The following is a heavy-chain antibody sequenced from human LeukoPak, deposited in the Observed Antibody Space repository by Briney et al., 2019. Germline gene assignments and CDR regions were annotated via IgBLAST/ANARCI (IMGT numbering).Heavy chain of an antibody. D-gene: IGHD2-2*01. CDR1: GGSFSGYY. V-gene: IGHV4-34*01. CDR3: ARALSRYCSSTSCYPNWFGP. Sequence: PSETLSLTCAVYGGSFSGYYWSWIRQPPGKGLEWIGEINHSGSTNYNPSLKSRVTISVDTSKNQFSLKLSSVTAADTAVYYCARALSRYCSSTSCYPNWFGPWGQGTLVTVSS. J-gene: IGHJ5*02. CDR2: INHSGST.